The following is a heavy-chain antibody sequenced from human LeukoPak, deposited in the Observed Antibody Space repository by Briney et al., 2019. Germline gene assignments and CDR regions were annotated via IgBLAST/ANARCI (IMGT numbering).Heavy chain of an antibody. Sequence: PSETLSLTCTVSGGSISSSSYYWVWIRQPPGKGLEWIGSIYYSGSTYYNPSLKSRVTISVDTSKNQFSLKLSSVTAADTAVYYCLRVTTHPYYSGMDDWGQGTTVTVSS. J-gene: IGHJ6*02. CDR3: LRVTTHPYYSGMDD. D-gene: IGHD4-17*01. CDR2: IYYSGST. CDR1: GGSISSSSYY. V-gene: IGHV4-39*01.